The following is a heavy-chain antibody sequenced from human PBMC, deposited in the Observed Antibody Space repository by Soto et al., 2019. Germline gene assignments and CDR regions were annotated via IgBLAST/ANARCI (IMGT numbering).Heavy chain of an antibody. V-gene: IGHV4-34*01. Sequence: SETLSLTCAVYGGSFSGYYWSWIRQPPGKGLEWIGEINHSGSTNYNPSLKSRVTISVDTSKNQFSLKLSSVTAADTAVYYCARAQGRARYYSYYGMDVWGQGTTVT. CDR1: GGSFSGYY. CDR2: INHSGST. J-gene: IGHJ6*02. CDR3: ARAQGRARYYSYYGMDV.